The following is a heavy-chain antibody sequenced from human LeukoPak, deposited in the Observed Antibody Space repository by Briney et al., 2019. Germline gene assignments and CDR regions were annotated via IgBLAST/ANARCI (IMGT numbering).Heavy chain of an antibody. Sequence: PSQTLSLTCTVSGVAISNYYWSWIRQPPGKGLEWIAYIFYSGSTNYNPSLKSRVTISVDTSKNQFSLKLSSVTAADTAVYYCDSFRLEPSPNWFDPWGQGTLVTVSS. D-gene: IGHD3-3*01. CDR1: GVAISNYY. J-gene: IGHJ5*02. V-gene: IGHV4-59*12. CDR2: IFYSGST. CDR3: DSFRLEPSPNWFDP.